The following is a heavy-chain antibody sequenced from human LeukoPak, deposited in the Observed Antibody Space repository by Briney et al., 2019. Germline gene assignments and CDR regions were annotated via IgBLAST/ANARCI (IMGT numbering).Heavy chain of an antibody. CDR1: GFTFSSYS. J-gene: IGHJ4*02. CDR3: ARGYCSGGSCYPLNY. D-gene: IGHD2-15*01. CDR2: ISSSSSTI. V-gene: IGHV3-48*02. Sequence: GGSLRLSCAASGFTFSSYSMNWVCQAPGKGLEWVSYISSSSSTIYYADSVKGRFTISRDNAKNSLYLQMNSLRDKDTAVYYCARGYCSGGSCYPLNYWGQGTLVTVSS.